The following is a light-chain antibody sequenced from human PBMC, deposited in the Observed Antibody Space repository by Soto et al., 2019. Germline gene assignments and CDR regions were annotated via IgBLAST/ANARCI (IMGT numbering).Light chain of an antibody. CDR1: QSISSY. Sequence: DIQMTQSPSSLAASVGDRVTITCRASQSISSYLNWYQQKPGKAPKLLIYAASSLQSGVPSKLSGSGSGTDFTLTISSLQPEDFPTYYCQQSYRTLTFGGGTKVDIK. CDR2: AAS. V-gene: IGKV1-39*01. CDR3: QQSYRTLT. J-gene: IGKJ4*01.